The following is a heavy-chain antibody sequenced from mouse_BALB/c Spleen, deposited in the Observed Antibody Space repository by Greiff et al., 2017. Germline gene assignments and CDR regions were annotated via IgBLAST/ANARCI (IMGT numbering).Heavy chain of an antibody. V-gene: IGHV2-9*02. CDR3: ARDKPYGNYAWFAY. Sequence: VQLQESGPGLVAPSQSLSITCTVSGFSLTSYGVHWVRQPPGKGLEWLGVIWAGGSTNYNSALMSRLSISKDNSKSQVFLKMNSLQTDDTAMYYCARDKPYGNYAWFAYWGQGTLVTVSA. CDR1: GFSLTSYG. J-gene: IGHJ3*01. D-gene: IGHD2-1*01. CDR2: IWAGGST.